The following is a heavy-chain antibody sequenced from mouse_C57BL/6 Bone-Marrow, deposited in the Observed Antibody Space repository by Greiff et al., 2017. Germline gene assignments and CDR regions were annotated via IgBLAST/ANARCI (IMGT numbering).Heavy chain of an antibody. CDR2: ISNGGGST. CDR1: GFTFSDYY. CDR3: ARQGPHAMDY. J-gene: IGHJ4*01. V-gene: IGHV5-12*01. Sequence: EVKLQESGGGLVQPGGSLKLSCAASGFTFSDYYMYWVRQTPEKRLEWVAYISNGGGSTYYPDTVKGRFTITRDNAKNTLYLHMSRLTSEDAAVYYYARQGPHAMDYGGQGTSVTVSS.